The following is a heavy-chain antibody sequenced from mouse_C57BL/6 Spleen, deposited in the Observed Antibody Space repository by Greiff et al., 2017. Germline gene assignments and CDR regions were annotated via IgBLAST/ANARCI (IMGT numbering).Heavy chain of an antibody. V-gene: IGHV1-72*01. CDR1: GYTFTSYW. Sequence: QVQLQQPGAELVKPGASVKLSCTASGYTFTSYWMHWVKQRPGRGLEWIGRIGPNSGGTKYNEKFKSKATMTVDKPSSTAYMQLSSLTSEDSAVYYCAREEEQDYGSYDWYCDVWGTGTTVTVSS. CDR3: AREEEQDYGSYDWYCDV. J-gene: IGHJ1*03. CDR2: IGPNSGGT. D-gene: IGHD2-1*01.